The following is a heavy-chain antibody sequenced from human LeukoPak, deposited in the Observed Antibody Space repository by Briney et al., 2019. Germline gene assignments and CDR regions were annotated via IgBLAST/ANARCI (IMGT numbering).Heavy chain of an antibody. V-gene: IGHV4-61*01. CDR1: GYSISSGYY. J-gene: IGHJ4*02. Sequence: SETLSLTCTVSGYSISSGYYWGWIRQPPGKGLEWIGYIYYSGSTNYNPSLKSRVTISVDTSKNQFSLKLSSVTAADTAVYYCARAKVLDFGVVNAIDYWGQGTLVTVSS. CDR3: ARAKVLDFGVVNAIDY. CDR2: IYYSGST. D-gene: IGHD3-3*01.